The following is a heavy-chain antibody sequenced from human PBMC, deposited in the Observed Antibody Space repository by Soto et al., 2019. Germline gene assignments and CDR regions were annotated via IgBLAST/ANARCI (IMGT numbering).Heavy chain of an antibody. V-gene: IGHV3-23*01. CDR2: ISGSGGST. D-gene: IGHD6-13*01. CDR3: AKGFSSIWYGGGAFDI. J-gene: IGHJ3*02. Sequence: EVQLLESGGGLVQPGGSLRLSCAASGFTFSSYAMSWVRQAPGKGLEWVSAISGSGGSTYYADSVKGRFTISRDNSKNTLYLQMNSLRAEDTAVYYCAKGFSSIWYGGGAFDIWGQGTMVTVSS. CDR1: GFTFSSYA.